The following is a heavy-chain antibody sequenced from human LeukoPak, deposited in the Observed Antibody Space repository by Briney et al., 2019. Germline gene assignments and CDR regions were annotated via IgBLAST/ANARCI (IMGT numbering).Heavy chain of an antibody. Sequence: GGSLRLSCAASGFTFSSYSMNWVRQAPGKGPEWVSYISSSSSTIYYADSVKGRFTISRDNAKNSLYLQMNSLRAEDTAVYYCASTRKWEFKWGQGTLVTVSS. CDR2: ISSSSSTI. J-gene: IGHJ4*02. CDR3: ASTRKWEFK. D-gene: IGHD1-26*01. CDR1: GFTFSSYS. V-gene: IGHV3-48*01.